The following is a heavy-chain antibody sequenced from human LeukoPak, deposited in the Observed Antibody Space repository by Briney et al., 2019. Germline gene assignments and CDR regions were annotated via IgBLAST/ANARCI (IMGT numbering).Heavy chain of an antibody. J-gene: IGHJ6*03. Sequence: SETLSLTCTVSGGSISSSSYYWGWIRQPPGKGLEWIGSIYYSGSTYYNPSLKSRVTISVDTSKNQFSLKLSSVTAADTAVYYCVRLRPEIMVYAYHYYYMDVWGKGTTVTVSS. D-gene: IGHD2-8*01. CDR2: IYYSGST. CDR3: VRLRPEIMVYAYHYYYMDV. V-gene: IGHV4-39*07. CDR1: GGSISSSSYY.